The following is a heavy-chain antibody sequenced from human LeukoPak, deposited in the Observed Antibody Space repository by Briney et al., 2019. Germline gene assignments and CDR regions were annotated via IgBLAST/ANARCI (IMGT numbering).Heavy chain of an antibody. V-gene: IGHV4-4*07. Sequence: SETLSLTCTVSGASISSYYWSWIRQPAGKGLEWIGRIYTSGSTNYNPSLKSRVTMSVDTSKNQFSLKLSSVTAADTAVYYCARSRSVNLNYYYYMDVWGKGTTVTISS. CDR3: ARSRSVNLNYYYYMDV. CDR1: GASISSYY. J-gene: IGHJ6*03. CDR2: IYTSGST. D-gene: IGHD1-14*01.